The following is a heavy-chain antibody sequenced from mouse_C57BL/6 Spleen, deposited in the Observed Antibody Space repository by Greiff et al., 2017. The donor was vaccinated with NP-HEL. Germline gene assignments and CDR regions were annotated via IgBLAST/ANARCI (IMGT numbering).Heavy chain of an antibody. CDR3: AREIYYGNRYFDV. Sequence: QVQLKQSGPELVKPGASVKISCKASGYAFSSSWMNWVKQRPGKGLEWIGRIYPGDGDTNYNGKFKGKATLTADKSSSTAYMQLSSLTSEDSAVYFCAREIYYGNRYFDVWGTGTTVTVSS. CDR1: GYAFSSSW. V-gene: IGHV1-82*01. D-gene: IGHD2-1*01. CDR2: IYPGDGDT. J-gene: IGHJ1*03.